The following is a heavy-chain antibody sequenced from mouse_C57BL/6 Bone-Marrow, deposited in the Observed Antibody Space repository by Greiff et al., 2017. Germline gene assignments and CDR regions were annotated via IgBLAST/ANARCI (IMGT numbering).Heavy chain of an antibody. J-gene: IGHJ4*01. CDR1: GYSFTGYY. D-gene: IGHD1-1*01. V-gene: IGHV1-42*01. Sequence: VQLQQSGPELVKPGASVKISCKASGYSFTGYYMNWVKQSPEKSLEWIGEINPSTGGTTYNQKFKAKATLTVDKSSSTAYMQLKSLTSEDSAVYYCARIGLLRNYAMDYWGQGTSVTVSS. CDR3: ARIGLLRNYAMDY. CDR2: INPSTGGT.